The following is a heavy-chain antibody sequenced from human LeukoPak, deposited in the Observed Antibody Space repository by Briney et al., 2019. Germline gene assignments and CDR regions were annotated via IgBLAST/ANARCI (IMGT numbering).Heavy chain of an antibody. J-gene: IGHJ4*02. CDR3: AKDPVRIDVPDSFDY. CDR2: ISGSGGSP. CDR1: GFTFRSYA. V-gene: IGHV3-23*01. D-gene: IGHD1-1*01. Sequence: AGGSLRLSCAASGFTFRSYAMSWVRQAPGKGLEWVSAISGSGGSPYYADSVKGRFTISRDNSKNTLYLQMNILRAEDTAVYYCAKDPVRIDVPDSFDYWGQGTLVTVSS.